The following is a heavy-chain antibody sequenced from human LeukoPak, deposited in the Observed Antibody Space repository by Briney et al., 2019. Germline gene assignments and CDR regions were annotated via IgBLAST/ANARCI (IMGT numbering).Heavy chain of an antibody. J-gene: IGHJ4*02. CDR2: ISWNSGSI. D-gene: IGHD6-13*01. Sequence: PGGSLRLSCAASGFTFDDYAMHWVRQAPGKGLEWASGISWNSGSIGYADSVKGRFTISRDNAKNSLYLQMNSLRAEDTALYYCAKDSSSSWYGRVDYWGQGTLVTVSS. CDR3: AKDSSSSWYGRVDY. CDR1: GFTFDDYA. V-gene: IGHV3-9*01.